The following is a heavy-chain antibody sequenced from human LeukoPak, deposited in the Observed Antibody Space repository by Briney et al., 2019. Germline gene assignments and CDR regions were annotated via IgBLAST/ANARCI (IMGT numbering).Heavy chain of an antibody. V-gene: IGHV3-30*04. CDR2: ISYDGSNK. CDR3: ARDLVYSYGFWARWVPYYYGMDV. D-gene: IGHD5-18*01. J-gene: IGHJ6*02. CDR1: GFTFSSYA. Sequence: PGGSLRLSCAASGFTFSSYAMHWVRQAPGKGLEWVAVISYDGSNKYYADSVKGRFTISRDNSKNTLYLQMNSLRAEDTAVYYCARDLVYSYGFWARWVPYYYGMDVWGQGTTVTVSS.